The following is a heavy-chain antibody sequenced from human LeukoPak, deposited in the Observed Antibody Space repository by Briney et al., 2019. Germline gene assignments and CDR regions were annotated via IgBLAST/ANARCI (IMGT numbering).Heavy chain of an antibody. CDR1: GFSFSSNA. Sequence: GGSLRLSCGAPGFSFSSNAMTWVRQAPGKGLDWVSSISGAGGTTYYAESVKGRFTISRDNSKNTVFLQINGLGVGDTAIYYCAKSDSGSAWSSWFHPWGQGTLVTVSS. CDR2: ISGAGGTT. D-gene: IGHD6-19*01. J-gene: IGHJ5*02. V-gene: IGHV3-23*01. CDR3: AKSDSGSAWSSWFHP.